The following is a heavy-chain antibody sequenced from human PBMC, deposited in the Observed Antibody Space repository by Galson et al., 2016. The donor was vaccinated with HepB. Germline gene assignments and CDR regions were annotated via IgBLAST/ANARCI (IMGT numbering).Heavy chain of an antibody. CDR1: GLTFSRCD. CDR2: IGTAGDP. CDR3: ARRKFDFSVRTCHYYGMDV. V-gene: IGHV3-13*05. Sequence: SLRLSCADSGLTFSRCDMHWVRQATGKGLEWVSAIGTAGDPYYPGTVRGRLTIPRENSKNSLYLKMNTLTAGEPAVYFCARRKFDFSVRTCHYYGMDVWGKRTTVTVSS. D-gene: IGHD3-9*01. J-gene: IGHJ6*04.